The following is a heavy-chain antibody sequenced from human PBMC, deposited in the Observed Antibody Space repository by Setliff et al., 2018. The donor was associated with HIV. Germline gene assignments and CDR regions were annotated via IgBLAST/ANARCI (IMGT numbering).Heavy chain of an antibody. CDR1: GYTLTSYA. Sequence: GASVKVSCKASGYTLTSYAITWVRQAPGQGLEWVGWIDADNGNTNYAQKFRGRVTMTTDTSTNTAYMEVRSLTSDDTAVYYCVRVTADRTNYHYYMDVWGKGTTVTVSS. J-gene: IGHJ6*03. CDR3: VRVTADRTNYHYYMDV. D-gene: IGHD4-17*01. V-gene: IGHV1-18*01. CDR2: IDADNGNT.